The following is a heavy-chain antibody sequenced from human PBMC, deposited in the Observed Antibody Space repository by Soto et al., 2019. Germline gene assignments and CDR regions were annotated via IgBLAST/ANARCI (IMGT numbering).Heavy chain of an antibody. CDR1: GFTFSSFG. D-gene: IGHD3-3*01. CDR3: AKTITIFGLSAYSGGSRSRGAVIDS. J-gene: IGHJ5*01. V-gene: IGHV3-30*18. CDR2: ISYDGTNK. Sequence: QVQLVESGGGVVQPGRSLRLSCAASGFTFSSFGMHWVRQTPGKGLEWAAVISYDGTNKYYADSVKGRFTIYRDNSKNSLYLQMDSLRPEDTAVYYCAKTITIFGLSAYSGGSRSRGAVIDSWGQGTLVTVSS.